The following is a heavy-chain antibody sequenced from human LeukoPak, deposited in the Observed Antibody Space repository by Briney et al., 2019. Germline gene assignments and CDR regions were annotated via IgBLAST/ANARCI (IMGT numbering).Heavy chain of an antibody. CDR1: GFTFSDYY. CDR2: ISSSSSYT. J-gene: IGHJ6*04. V-gene: IGHV3-11*06. CDR3: ARGDCSSTSYYASWGKHYYYYYGMDV. Sequence: GGSLRLSCAASGFTFSDYYMSWIRQAPGKGLEWVSYISSSSSYTNYADSVKGRFTISRDNAKNSLYLQMNSLRAEDTAVYYCARGDCSSTSYYASWGKHYYYYYGMDVWGKGTTVTVSS. D-gene: IGHD2-2*01.